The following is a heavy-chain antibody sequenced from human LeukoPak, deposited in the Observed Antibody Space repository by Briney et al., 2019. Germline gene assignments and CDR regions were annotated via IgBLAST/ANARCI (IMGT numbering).Heavy chain of an antibody. CDR1: GYSFTSHY. J-gene: IGHJ4*02. V-gene: IGHV1-46*01. CDR3: ARDRVGATAEFDY. Sequence: GASVKVSCKASGYSFTSHYMHWVRQAPGQGLEWMGIINPSCGSTSYAQKFQGRVTMTRDMSTSTVYMELSSLRSEDTAVYYCARDRVGATAEFDYWGQGTLVTVSS. CDR2: INPSCGST. D-gene: IGHD1-26*01.